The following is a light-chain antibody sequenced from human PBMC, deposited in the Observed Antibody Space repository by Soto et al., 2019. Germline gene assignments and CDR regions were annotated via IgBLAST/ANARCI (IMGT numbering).Light chain of an antibody. CDR2: AAS. J-gene: IGKJ1*01. CDR3: QQSYSTPPGK. CDR1: QSLLHSDGKTY. V-gene: IGKV1-39*01. Sequence: MTQTPLSLSVTPGQPASISCKSSQSLLHSDGKTYLAWYQQKPGKAPELLIYAASTLQSGVPSRFSGSGSGTDFTLTISSLQPEDFATYYCQQSYSTPPGKFGQGTKVDIK.